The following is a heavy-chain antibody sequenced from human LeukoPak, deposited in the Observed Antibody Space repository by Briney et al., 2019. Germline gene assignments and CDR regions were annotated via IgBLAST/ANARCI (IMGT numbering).Heavy chain of an antibody. Sequence: ASVKVSCKASGYTFTDSSIHWVRQAPGQGLEWMGWINCDSGVTKYAEKFQGRVSMTRDTSISTAYMDLSRLTSDDTAVYYCARAITMVRGVNDYFDYWGQGTLVTVSS. CDR2: INCDSGVT. CDR3: ARAITMVRGVNDYFDY. J-gene: IGHJ4*02. V-gene: IGHV1-2*02. CDR1: GYTFTDSS. D-gene: IGHD3-10*01.